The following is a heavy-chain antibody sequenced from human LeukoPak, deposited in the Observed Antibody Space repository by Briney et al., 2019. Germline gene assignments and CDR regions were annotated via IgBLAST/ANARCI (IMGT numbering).Heavy chain of an antibody. D-gene: IGHD3-10*01. CDR2: INHSGST. CDR3: ARGASPKYGSGSYSFYYGMDV. CDR1: GGSFSGYY. J-gene: IGHJ6*04. Sequence: PSGTLSLTCAVYGGSFSGYYWSWIRQPPGKGLEWIGEINHSGSTNYNPSLKSRVTISVDTSKNQFSLKLSSVTAADTAVYYCARGASPKYGSGSYSFYYGMDVWGKGTTVTVSS. V-gene: IGHV4-34*01.